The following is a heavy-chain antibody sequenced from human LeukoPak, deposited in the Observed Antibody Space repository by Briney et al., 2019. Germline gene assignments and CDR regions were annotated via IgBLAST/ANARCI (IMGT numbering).Heavy chain of an antibody. Sequence: PSETLSLTCTVSGGSISSSSYYWGWIRQPPGKGLEWIGYIYYSGSTNYNPSLKSRVTISVDTSKNQFSLKLSSVTAADTAVYYCARGHMDTAMVWFDPWGQGTLVTVSS. CDR3: ARGHMDTAMVWFDP. D-gene: IGHD5-18*01. CDR1: GGSISSSSYY. V-gene: IGHV4-61*05. J-gene: IGHJ5*02. CDR2: IYYSGST.